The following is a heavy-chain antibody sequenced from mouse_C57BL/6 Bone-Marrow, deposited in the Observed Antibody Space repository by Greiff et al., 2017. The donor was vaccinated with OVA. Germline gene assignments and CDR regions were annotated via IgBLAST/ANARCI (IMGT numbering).Heavy chain of an antibody. Sequence: EVQLVESGGGLVKPGGSLKLSCAASGFTFSSYAMSWVRQTPEKRLEWVATISDGGSYTYYPDNVKGRFTISRDNAKNNLYLQMSHLKSEDTAMYYCARGGGRLRTYYAMDYWGQGTSVTVSS. V-gene: IGHV5-4*01. J-gene: IGHJ4*01. CDR1: GFTFSSYA. CDR3: ARGGGRLRTYYAMDY. CDR2: ISDGGSYT. D-gene: IGHD2-4*01.